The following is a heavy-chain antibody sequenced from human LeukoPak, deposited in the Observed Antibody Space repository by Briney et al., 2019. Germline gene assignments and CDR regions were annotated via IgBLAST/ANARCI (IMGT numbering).Heavy chain of an antibody. CDR1: GGSISSSSYY. V-gene: IGHV4-39*01. CDR3: ARRAVAGIFACDI. CDR2: FYYSGSI. Sequence: SETLSLTCTVSGGSISSSSYYWGWIRQPPGKGLEWIGSFYYSGSICSDPSLKSRVNLAQDKSQAQFSVKLSSVTAADPAVDCRARRAVAGIFACDIWGQGTMVTVST. D-gene: IGHD6-19*01. J-gene: IGHJ3*02.